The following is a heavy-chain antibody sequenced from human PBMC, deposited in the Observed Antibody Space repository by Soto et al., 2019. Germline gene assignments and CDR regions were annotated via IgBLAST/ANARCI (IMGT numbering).Heavy chain of an antibody. Sequence: GPSVKVSCKASGGTFSSYAISWVRQAPGQGLEWMGGIIPIFGTANYAQKFQGRVTITADKSTSTAYMELSSLRSEDTAVYYCARSGGDYYDSSGYYYPFDYWGQGTLVTVSS. CDR2: IIPIFGTA. V-gene: IGHV1-69*06. J-gene: IGHJ4*02. CDR3: ARSGGDYYDSSGYYYPFDY. D-gene: IGHD3-22*01. CDR1: GGTFSSYA.